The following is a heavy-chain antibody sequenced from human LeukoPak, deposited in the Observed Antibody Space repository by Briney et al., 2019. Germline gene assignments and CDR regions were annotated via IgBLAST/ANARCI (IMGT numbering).Heavy chain of an antibody. CDR2: IKSNTDGETT. V-gene: IGHV3-15*01. CDR1: GFTFSNAW. J-gene: IGHJ4*02. Sequence: GGSLRLSCAASGFTFSNAWMSWVRQAPGKGVEWVGHIKSNTDGETTDYTAPVKGRFTISRDDSKNTLYLQMNSLKTEDTAVYYCTTGTWIQLWLPDYWGQGTLVTVSS. D-gene: IGHD5-18*01. CDR3: TTGTWIQLWLPDY.